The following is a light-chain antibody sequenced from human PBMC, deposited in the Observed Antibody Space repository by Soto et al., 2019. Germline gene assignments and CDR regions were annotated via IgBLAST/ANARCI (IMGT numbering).Light chain of an antibody. CDR1: SSDVGGYNY. CDR2: EVS. V-gene: IGLV2-8*01. CDR3: STFAGNNNLV. J-gene: IGLJ2*01. Sequence: QSALTQPPSASGAPGQSVTISCTGTSSDVGGYNYVSWYQQHPGKAPKLMISEVSKRPSGVPDRFSGSKSGHTASLTVSGLQAEDEADYYCSTFAGNNNLVFGGATKVTVL.